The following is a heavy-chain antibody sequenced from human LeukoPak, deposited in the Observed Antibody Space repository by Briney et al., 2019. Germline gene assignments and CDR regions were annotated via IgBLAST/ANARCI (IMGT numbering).Heavy chain of an antibody. CDR2: IRYDGGNK. CDR3: AKDGHYYGSGSFSDY. CDR1: GVTFSGYG. J-gene: IGHJ4*02. V-gene: IGHV3-30*02. D-gene: IGHD3-10*01. Sequence: TGGSLRLSCAASGVTFSGYGMHWVRQAPGKGLEWVAFIRYDGGNKYYADSVKGRFTISRDNSQNTLYLQMNSLRAEDTAVYYCAKDGHYYGSGSFSDYWGQGTLVTVSS.